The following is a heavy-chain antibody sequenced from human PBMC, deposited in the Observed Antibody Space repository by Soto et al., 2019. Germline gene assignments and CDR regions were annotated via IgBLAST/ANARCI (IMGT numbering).Heavy chain of an antibody. V-gene: IGHV1-8*01. D-gene: IGHD2-15*01. J-gene: IGHJ4*02. CDR1: GYTFTSYV. CDR3: ASKSVVAATYFDY. CDR2: MNPNSGNT. Sequence: ASVKVSCKASGYTFTSYVINWVRQATGQGLEWMGWMNPNSGNTGYARKFQGRVTMTRNTSISTAYMELSSLRSEDTAVYYCASKSVVAATYFDYWGQGTLVTVSS.